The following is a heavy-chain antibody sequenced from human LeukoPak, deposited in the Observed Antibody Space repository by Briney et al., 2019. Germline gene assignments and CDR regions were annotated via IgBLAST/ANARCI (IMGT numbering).Heavy chain of an antibody. V-gene: IGHV4-4*07. Sequence: SETLSLTCTVSGASISAFHWTWFRQPAGKGLEWIGLIYSSGSTLFNPSLKSRVAMSVDLTKNQLPLTLTSVTAADTAMYYCARKDGDYWGRGTLVTVSS. CDR3: ARKDGDY. CDR1: GASISAFH. CDR2: IYSSGST. J-gene: IGHJ4*02.